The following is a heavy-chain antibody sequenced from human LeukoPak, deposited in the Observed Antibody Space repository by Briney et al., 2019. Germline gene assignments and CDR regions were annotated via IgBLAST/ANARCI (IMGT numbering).Heavy chain of an antibody. D-gene: IGHD2-2*01. CDR1: GGTFSSYT. CDR2: IIPILGIA. CDR3: ARDLGCSSTSCYLY. J-gene: IGHJ4*02. Sequence: SVKVSCKASGGTFSSYTISWVRQAPGQGLEWMGRIIPILGIANYAQKFQGRVTITADKSTSTAYMELSSLRSEDTAVYYCARDLGCSSTSCYLYWGQGTLVIVSS. V-gene: IGHV1-69*04.